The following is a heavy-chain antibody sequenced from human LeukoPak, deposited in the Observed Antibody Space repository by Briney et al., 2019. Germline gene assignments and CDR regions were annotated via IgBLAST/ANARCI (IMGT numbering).Heavy chain of an antibody. CDR3: ARGGRFGYSYGYDY. V-gene: IGHV4-34*01. CDR2: INHSGST. Sequence: PSETLSLTCAVYGGSFSGYYWSWIRQPPGKGLEWIGEINHSGSTNYNPSLKSRVTISVDTSKNQFSLKLSSVTAADTAVYYCARGGRFGYSYGYDYWGQGTLVTVSS. CDR1: GGSFSGYY. D-gene: IGHD5-18*01. J-gene: IGHJ4*02.